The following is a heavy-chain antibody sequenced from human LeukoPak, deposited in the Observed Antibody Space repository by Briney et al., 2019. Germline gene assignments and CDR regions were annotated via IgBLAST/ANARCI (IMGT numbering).Heavy chain of an antibody. V-gene: IGHV3-48*03. D-gene: IGHD3-9*01. J-gene: IGHJ4*02. CDR3: ARDQRAGYDY. Sequence: PGGSLRLSCAPSGLQFTSYEMHWVCHAPGNGLECVSYFSSIGSTIYHAVSAKGPFTISRDNAKNSLYLQMNRLRAEDTAVYYCARDQRAGYDYWGQGTLVTVSS. CDR1: GLQFTSYE. CDR2: FSSIGSTI.